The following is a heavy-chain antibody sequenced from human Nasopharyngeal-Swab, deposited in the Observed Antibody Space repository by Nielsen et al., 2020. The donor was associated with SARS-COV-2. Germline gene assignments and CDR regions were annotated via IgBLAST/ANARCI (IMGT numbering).Heavy chain of an antibody. CDR3: TSGWFDP. J-gene: IGHJ5*02. CDR2: INNDGSIT. V-gene: IGHV3-74*01. CDR1: GFTSNNYW. Sequence: GESLKISCAASGFTSNNYWMHWVRQVPGRGLVWVSRINNDGSITNYADSVKGRFTISRDTAKNSLYLQMNSLRAEDTAVYYCTSGWFDPWGQGTLVTVSS.